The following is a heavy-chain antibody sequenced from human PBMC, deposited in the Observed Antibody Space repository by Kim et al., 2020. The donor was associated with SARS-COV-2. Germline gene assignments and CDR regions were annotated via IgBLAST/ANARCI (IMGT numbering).Heavy chain of an antibody. V-gene: IGHV3-30*18. D-gene: IGHD6-19*01. CDR2: ISYDGSNK. CDR3: AKEGYSSGWHHIDY. J-gene: IGHJ4*02. CDR1: GFTFSSYG. Sequence: GGSLRLSCVASGFTFSSYGMHWVRQAPGKGLEWVAVISYDGSNKYYADSVKGRFTMSRDNSKNTLYLQMNSLRAEDTAVYHCAKEGYSSGWHHIDYWGQGTLVTVSS.